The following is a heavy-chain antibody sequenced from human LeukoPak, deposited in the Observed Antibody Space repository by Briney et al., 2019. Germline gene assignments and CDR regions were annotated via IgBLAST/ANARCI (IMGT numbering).Heavy chain of an antibody. D-gene: IGHD4/OR15-4a*01. Sequence: ASVKVSCKASGYTFTGYYLFWVRQAPGQGLEWMGWINPNSGDTKYAQNFQGRVTLTSDTSIRTTYMELSSLRSDDTAVYYCARDERYSYGDNHYPDLGFWGQGTPVTVSS. V-gene: IGHV1-2*02. CDR2: INPNSGDT. CDR1: GYTFTGYY. CDR3: ARDERYSYGDNHYPDLGF. J-gene: IGHJ4*02.